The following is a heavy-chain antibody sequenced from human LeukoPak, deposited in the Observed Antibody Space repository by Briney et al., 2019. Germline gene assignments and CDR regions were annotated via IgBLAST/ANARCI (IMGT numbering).Heavy chain of an antibody. V-gene: IGHV4-34*01. J-gene: IGHJ3*02. CDR3: ARGRYYYDSSGFSQAGAFDI. Sequence: KSSETLSLTCAVYGGSFSGYYWSWIRQPPGKGLEWIGEINHSGSTNYNPSLKSRVTISVDTSKNQFSLKLSSVTAADTAVYYCARGRYYYDSSGFSQAGAFDIWGQGTMVTVSS. CDR1: GGSFSGYY. D-gene: IGHD3-22*01. CDR2: INHSGST.